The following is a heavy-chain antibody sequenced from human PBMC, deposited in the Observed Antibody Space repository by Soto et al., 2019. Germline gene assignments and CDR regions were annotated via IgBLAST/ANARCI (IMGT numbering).Heavy chain of an antibody. CDR3: ARDRPDTATTTRYCDY. CDR2: IYYSGST. J-gene: IGHJ4*02. V-gene: IGHV4-31*03. D-gene: IGHD1-26*01. Sequence: QVQLQESGPGLVKPSQTLSLTCTVSGASISSGGYYWSWIRQHPGKGLEWIGYIYYSGSTYYNPSLKPRVTISRDTSKNQFSLRLSSVTAADTAVYYCARDRPDTATTTRYCDYWGQGTLVTVSS. CDR1: GASISSGGYY.